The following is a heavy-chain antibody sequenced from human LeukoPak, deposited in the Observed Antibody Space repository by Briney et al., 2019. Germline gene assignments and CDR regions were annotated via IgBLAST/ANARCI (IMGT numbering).Heavy chain of an antibody. Sequence: SETLSLTCTVSGGSISSGSYYWSWIRQPAGKGLEWIGRIYTSGSTNYNPSLKSRVTILVDTSKNQFSLRLSSVTAADTAVYYCARGGDHYGDQRAEYFQHWGQGTLVTVSS. D-gene: IGHD4-17*01. CDR1: GGSISSGSYY. V-gene: IGHV4-61*02. CDR2: IYTSGST. J-gene: IGHJ1*01. CDR3: ARGGDHYGDQRAEYFQH.